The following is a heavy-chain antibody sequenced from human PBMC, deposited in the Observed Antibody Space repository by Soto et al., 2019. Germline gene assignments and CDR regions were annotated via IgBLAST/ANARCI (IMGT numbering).Heavy chain of an antibody. CDR2: INHSGST. D-gene: IGHD6-6*01. J-gene: IGHJ6*03. CDR1: GGSFSGYY. CDR3: ARGNRIAARSDYMDV. Sequence: QVQLQQWGAGLLKPSETLSLTCAVYGGSFSGYYWSWIRQPPGKGLEWIGEINHSGSTNYNPSLKSRVTISVDPSKNQFSLKLSSVTAADTAVYYCARGNRIAARSDYMDVWGKGTTVTVSS. V-gene: IGHV4-34*01.